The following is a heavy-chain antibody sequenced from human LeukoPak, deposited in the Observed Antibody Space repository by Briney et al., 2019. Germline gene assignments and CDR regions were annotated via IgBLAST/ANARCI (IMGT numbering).Heavy chain of an antibody. CDR2: INSDGSST. J-gene: IGHJ4*02. CDR3: ARAGRGLRYFDWLTYDY. CDR1: GFTFSSYW. Sequence: PGGSLRLSCAASGFTFSSYWMHWVRQAPGKGLVWVSHINSDGSSTTHADSVKGRFTISRDNAKNTLYLQMHSLRAEDTAVYYCARAGRGLRYFDWLTYDYWGQGTLVTVSS. D-gene: IGHD3-9*01. V-gene: IGHV3-74*01.